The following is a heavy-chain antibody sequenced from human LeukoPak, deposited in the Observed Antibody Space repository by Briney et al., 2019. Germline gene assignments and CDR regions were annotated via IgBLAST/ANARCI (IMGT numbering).Heavy chain of an antibody. CDR1: GYTFTSYD. J-gene: IGHJ3*02. V-gene: IGHV1-8*01. CDR3: ARGLLRGRSIRGSGRAFDI. D-gene: IGHD3-10*01. Sequence: ASVKVSGKASGYTFTSYDINWVRQATGQGLEWMGWMNPNGGNTGYAQKFQGRVTMTRNTSISTAYMELSSLRSEDAAVYYCARGLLRGRSIRGSGRAFDIWGQGTMVTVSS. CDR2: MNPNGGNT.